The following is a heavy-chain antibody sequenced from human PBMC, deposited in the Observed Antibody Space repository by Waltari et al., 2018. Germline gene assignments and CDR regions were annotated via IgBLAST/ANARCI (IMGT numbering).Heavy chain of an antibody. Sequence: QVQLHQAGPGLVKPSQTLSLTCAISGDRVSSTSAALHWIRRSPSGGLEWLGRTYYRSKWYNDYALSVKSRITINPDTSKNQFSLQLNSVTPEDTAIYYCARARVGAFDIWGQGTMVTVSS. D-gene: IGHD1-26*01. CDR1: GDRVSSTSAA. CDR2: TYYRSKWYN. J-gene: IGHJ3*02. V-gene: IGHV6-1*01. CDR3: ARARVGAFDI.